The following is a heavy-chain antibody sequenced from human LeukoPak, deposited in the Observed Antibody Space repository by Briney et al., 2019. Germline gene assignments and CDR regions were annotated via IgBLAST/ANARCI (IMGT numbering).Heavy chain of an antibody. CDR2: ISSSGGST. CDR1: GFTFSSYA. J-gene: IGHJ6*03. Sequence: GGSLRLSCAASGFTFSSYAMHWVRQAPGKGLEYVSAISSSGGSTYYANSVKGRFTISRDNSKNTLYLQMGSLRAEDMAVYYCARETGVTAAAPPPKYYYYYYMDVWGKGTTVTVSS. CDR3: ARETGVTAAAPPPKYYYYYYMDV. V-gene: IGHV3-64*01. D-gene: IGHD6-13*01.